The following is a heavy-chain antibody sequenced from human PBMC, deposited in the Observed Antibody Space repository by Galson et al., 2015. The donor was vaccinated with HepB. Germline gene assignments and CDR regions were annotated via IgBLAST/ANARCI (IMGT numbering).Heavy chain of an antibody. CDR3: CYGDYVPYYFDY. Sequence: SVKVSCKASGYTFTSYYMHWVRQAPGQGLEWMGIINPSGGSTSYAQKFQGRVTMTRDTSTSTAYMELSSLRSEDTAVYYCCYGDYVPYYFDYWGQGTLVTVSS. CDR2: INPSGGST. V-gene: IGHV1-46*01. CDR1: GYTFTSYY. D-gene: IGHD4-17*01. J-gene: IGHJ4*02.